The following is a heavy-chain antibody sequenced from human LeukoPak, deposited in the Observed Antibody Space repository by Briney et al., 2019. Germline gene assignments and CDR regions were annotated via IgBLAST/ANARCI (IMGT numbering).Heavy chain of an antibody. CDR1: GFTFSSYS. D-gene: IGHD4-17*01. CDR3: ARGGDYVGLFDY. V-gene: IGHV3-21*01. Sequence: PGGSLRLSCAASGFTFSSYSMNWVRQAPGKGLEWVSSISSSSSYIYYADSVKGRFTISRDNAKNSLYLQMNSQRAEDTAVYYCARGGDYVGLFDYWGQGTLVTVSS. J-gene: IGHJ4*02. CDR2: ISSSSSYI.